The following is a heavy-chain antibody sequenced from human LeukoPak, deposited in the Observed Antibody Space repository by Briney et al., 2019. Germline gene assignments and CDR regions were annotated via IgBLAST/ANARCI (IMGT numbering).Heavy chain of an antibody. Sequence: GGSLRLSCATSGFTFSSYSMNWVRQAPGKGLEWVSFISSISSYIYYADSAKGRFTISRDNARNSLYLQMNSLRAEDTAVYYCARVAGRGGVIVEYYFDHWGQGTLVTVSS. D-gene: IGHD3-16*02. CDR2: ISSISSYI. CDR1: GFTFSSYS. V-gene: IGHV3-21*06. CDR3: ARVAGRGGVIVEYYFDH. J-gene: IGHJ4*02.